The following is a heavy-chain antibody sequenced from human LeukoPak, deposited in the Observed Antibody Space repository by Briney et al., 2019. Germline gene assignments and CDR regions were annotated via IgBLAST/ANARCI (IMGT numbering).Heavy chain of an antibody. CDR3: ALHPYYYDSSGYSPFDY. Sequence: GGSLRLSCAASGFTFSSYWMHWVRQAPGKGLVWVSRINADGSSTTYADSVKGRFTISRDNAKNTLYLQMNSLRAEDTALYYCALHPYYYDSSGYSPFDYWGQGTLVTVSS. CDR2: INADGSST. J-gene: IGHJ4*02. CDR1: GFTFSSYW. V-gene: IGHV3-74*01. D-gene: IGHD3-22*01.